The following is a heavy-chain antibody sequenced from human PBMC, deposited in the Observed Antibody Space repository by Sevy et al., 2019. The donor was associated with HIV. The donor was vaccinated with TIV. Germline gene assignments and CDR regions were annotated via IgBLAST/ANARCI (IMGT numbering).Heavy chain of an antibody. CDR2: TRNKADGYTT. CDR3: ATHAGIAAAGRVFDY. J-gene: IGHJ4*02. D-gene: IGHD6-13*01. Sequence: GGSLRLSCVASGFTFSDHYMEWVRQAPGKGLEWVGRTRNKADGYTTEYAALVKGRFTISREESKNSQYEQMNSLKTEDKAVYYCATHAGIAAAGRVFDYWGQGTLVTVSS. CDR1: GFTFSDHY. V-gene: IGHV3-72*01.